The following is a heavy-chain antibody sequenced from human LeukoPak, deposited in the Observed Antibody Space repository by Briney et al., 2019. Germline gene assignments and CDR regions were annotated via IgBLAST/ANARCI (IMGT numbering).Heavy chain of an antibody. CDR3: ARLGQPLFSSFAGFDY. CDR1: GYSFTIYW. Sequence: GESLKISCKGSGYSFTIYWIGWVRQMPGKGLEWMGIIYPGDSHTTYSPSFQGQITISADKSISTAYLQWSSLKASDTAMYYCARLGQPLFSSFAGFDYWGQGALVTVSS. J-gene: IGHJ4*02. D-gene: IGHD2-2*01. V-gene: IGHV5-51*01. CDR2: IYPGDSHT.